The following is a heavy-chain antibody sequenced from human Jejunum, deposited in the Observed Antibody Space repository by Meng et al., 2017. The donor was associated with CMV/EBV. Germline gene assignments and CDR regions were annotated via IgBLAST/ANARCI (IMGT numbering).Heavy chain of an antibody. D-gene: IGHD2-2*01. J-gene: IGHJ5*02. CDR1: GFSLSTSEVG. Sequence: QIPLKESGPTLVKPTQTLTLTCTFSGFSLSTSEVGVGWIRQPPGKALEWLAVIYWDEDKRYSPSLKSRLTITKDTSKNQVVLTLTNMDPVDTATYYCALFTRSWFDPWGQGTLVTVSS. CDR2: IYWDEDK. CDR3: ALFTRSWFDP. V-gene: IGHV2-5*02.